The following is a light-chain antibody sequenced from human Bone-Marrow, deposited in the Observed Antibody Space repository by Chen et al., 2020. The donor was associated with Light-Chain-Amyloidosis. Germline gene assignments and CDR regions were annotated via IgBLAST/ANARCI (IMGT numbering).Light chain of an antibody. CDR2: DDS. V-gene: IGLV3-21*02. J-gene: IGLJ3*02. Sequence: SYVLTQPPSVSVAPGQTATIAWGGNNIGSTSVDWYQQTPGRAPLLVVYDDSDRPSGIPGRLSGSNSGNTATLTISRVEAGDEADYCCQVWDRSSDRPVFGGGTKLTVL. CDR1: NIGSTS. CDR3: QVWDRSSDRPV.